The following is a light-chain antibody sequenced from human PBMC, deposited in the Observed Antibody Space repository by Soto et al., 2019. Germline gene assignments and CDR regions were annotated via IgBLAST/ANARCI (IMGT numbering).Light chain of an antibody. V-gene: IGKV3-20*01. CDR1: QSVNSAY. CDR3: QEYIQWPPGM. Sequence: EIVLTQSPGSLSLSPGERATLSCRASQSVNSAYLAWYQQKPGQAPRLLIYAASNRATGIPDRFSGSASGADFSLTINRLEPEDFAVYYCQEYIQWPPGMFGPGTTVDIK. CDR2: AAS. J-gene: IGKJ1*01.